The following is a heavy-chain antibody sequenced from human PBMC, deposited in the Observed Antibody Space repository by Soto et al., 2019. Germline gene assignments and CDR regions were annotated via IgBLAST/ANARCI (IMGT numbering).Heavy chain of an antibody. J-gene: IGHJ5*02. Sequence: PSETLSLTCTVSGGSISSGDYYWSWIRQPPGKGLEWIGYIYYSGSTYYNPSLKSRVTISVDTSKNQFSLKLSSVTAADTAVYYCARGAIANWFDPWGQGTLVTASS. CDR2: IYYSGST. CDR3: ARGAIANWFDP. V-gene: IGHV4-30-4*01. D-gene: IGHD6-13*01. CDR1: GGSISSGDYY.